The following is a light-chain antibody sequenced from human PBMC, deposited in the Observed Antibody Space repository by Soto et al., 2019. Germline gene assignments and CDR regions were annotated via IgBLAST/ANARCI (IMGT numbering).Light chain of an antibody. CDR3: QQTYSSPSWT. J-gene: IGKJ1*01. Sequence: DIPMTQSPSSLSASVGDRVTITCRASQTISNYLSWFQQKPGEAPKLLIYAASSLQSGAPLRFSGSGSGTDFTLTISSLQPEDFATYYCQQTYSSPSWTFGQGTKVEIK. V-gene: IGKV1-39*01. CDR2: AAS. CDR1: QTISNY.